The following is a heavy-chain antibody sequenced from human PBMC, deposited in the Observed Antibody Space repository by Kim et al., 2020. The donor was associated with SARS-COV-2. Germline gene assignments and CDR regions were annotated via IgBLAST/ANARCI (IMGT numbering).Heavy chain of an antibody. Sequence: ADSVKGRFTISRDNSKNTLYLQMNSLRAEDTAVYYCARDRYYGSGTMDVWGHGTTVTVSS. V-gene: IGHV3-30*01. D-gene: IGHD3-10*01. J-gene: IGHJ6*02. CDR3: ARDRYYGSGTMDV.